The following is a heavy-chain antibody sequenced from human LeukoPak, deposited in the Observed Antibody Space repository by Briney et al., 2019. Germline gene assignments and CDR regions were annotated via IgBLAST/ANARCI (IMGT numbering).Heavy chain of an antibody. CDR3: AREPVSSVDIVATSFDY. CDR1: GYTFTGYY. V-gene: IGHV1-2*02. J-gene: IGHJ4*02. CDR2: INPNSGGT. Sequence: ASVKVSCKASGYTFTGYYMHWVRQAPGRGLEWMGWINPNSGGTNYAQKFQGRVTMTRDTSISTAYMELSRLRSDDTAVYYCAREPVSSVDIVATSFDYWGQGTLVTVSS. D-gene: IGHD5-12*01.